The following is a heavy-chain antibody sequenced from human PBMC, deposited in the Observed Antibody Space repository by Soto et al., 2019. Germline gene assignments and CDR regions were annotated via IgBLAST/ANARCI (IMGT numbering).Heavy chain of an antibody. Sequence: QVQMVESGGXXVQPGRSLRLSCAASGFSFSAYGLHWVRQAPGKGLEWLAXISNDGRNTYYADSVKGRFTISRDNSKDTLFLQMNSLRGEDTAIYYCAKVIRADSTSSNFYYYSAMDVWGQGTTVTVSS. CDR3: AKVIRADSTSSNFYYYSAMDV. V-gene: IGHV3-30*18. CDR2: ISNDGRNT. CDR1: GFSFSAYG. D-gene: IGHD6-6*01. J-gene: IGHJ6*02.